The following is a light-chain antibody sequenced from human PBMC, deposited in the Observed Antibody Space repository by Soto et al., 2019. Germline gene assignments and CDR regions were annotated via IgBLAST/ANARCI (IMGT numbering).Light chain of an antibody. CDR2: AAA. V-gene: IGLV2-14*01. CDR1: SNDIGANDY. Sequence: QSALTQPASVSGSPGQSITISCTGTSNDIGANDYVSWYQHHPGQAPKILIYAAANRPSGVSHRFSGSKSGNTASLTISGLQAEDEADYFCTSYTSTSPLVFGGGTKLTVL. J-gene: IGLJ2*01. CDR3: TSYTSTSPLV.